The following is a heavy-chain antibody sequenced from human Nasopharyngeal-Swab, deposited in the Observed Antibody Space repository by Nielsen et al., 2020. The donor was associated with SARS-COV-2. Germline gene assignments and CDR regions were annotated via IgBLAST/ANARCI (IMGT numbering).Heavy chain of an antibody. Sequence: PGKGLEWVSGISWNSRRIGYADSVKGRFTISRDNAKNSLYLQMNSLRAEDMALYYCAKSGRFRSGLLDVWGQGTTVTVSS. D-gene: IGHD3-3*01. CDR2: ISWNSRRI. CDR3: AKSGRFRSGLLDV. V-gene: IGHV3-9*03. J-gene: IGHJ6*02.